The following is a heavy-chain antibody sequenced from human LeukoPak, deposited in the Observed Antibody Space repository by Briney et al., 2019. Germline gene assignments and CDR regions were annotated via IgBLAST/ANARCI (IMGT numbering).Heavy chain of an antibody. V-gene: IGHV4-39*01. J-gene: IGHJ6*03. CDR3: ARQGYYYGSGSYYNEAYMDV. CDR1: GGSISNNNHY. Sequence: SETLSLTCTVSGGSISNNNHYWGWIRQPPEKGLEWIGSIYNSGSAYNNPSLKSRVAISVDTSKNQFSLKLSSVTAADTAVYYCARQGYYYGSGSYYNEAYMDVWGKGTTVTISS. CDR2: IYNSGSA. D-gene: IGHD3-10*01.